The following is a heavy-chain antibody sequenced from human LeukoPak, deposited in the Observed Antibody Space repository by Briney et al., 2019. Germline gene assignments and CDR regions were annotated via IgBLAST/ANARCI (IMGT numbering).Heavy chain of an antibody. CDR1: GFTFSSYA. D-gene: IGHD2-2*01. J-gene: IGHJ4*02. CDR2: ISGSGGST. V-gene: IGHV3-23*01. Sequence: GGPLRLSCAASGFTFSSYAMSWVRQAPGKGLEWVSAISGSGGSTYYADSVKGRFTISRDNSKNTLYLQMNSLRAEDTAVYYCAKVRQEIVVVPAVYFDYWGQGTLVTVSS. CDR3: AKVRQEIVVVPAVYFDY.